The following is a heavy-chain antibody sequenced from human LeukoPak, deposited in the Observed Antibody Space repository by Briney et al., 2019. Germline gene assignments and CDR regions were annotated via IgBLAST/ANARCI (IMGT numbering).Heavy chain of an antibody. CDR2: VSYTGRT. CDR1: GGSLSGPY. J-gene: IGHJ3*01. D-gene: IGHD3-22*01. CDR3: ARLLDNDISGDPDTFDV. V-gene: IGHV4-59*11. Sequence: SETLSLTCTVSGGSLSGPYWSWIRQPPGKRLEWIGYVSYTGRTKYNPSLQSRVTISIDTSKSQFSLKLTSVTSADTAVYSCARLLDNDISGDPDTFDVWGQGTTVIVSS.